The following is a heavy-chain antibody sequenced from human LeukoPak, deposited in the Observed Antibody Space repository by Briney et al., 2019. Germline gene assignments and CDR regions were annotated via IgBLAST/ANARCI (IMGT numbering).Heavy chain of an antibody. CDR1: GYTLTELS. V-gene: IGHV1-8*01. J-gene: IGHJ5*02. CDR2: MNPNSGNT. Sequence: GASVKVSCKVSGYTLTELSMHWVRQAPGKGLEWMGWMNPNSGNTAYAQKFQGRVTMTRNTSISTAYMELSSLRSEDTAVYYCAREDYYDSGSFDPWGQGTLVTVSS. D-gene: IGHD3-22*01. CDR3: AREDYYDSGSFDP.